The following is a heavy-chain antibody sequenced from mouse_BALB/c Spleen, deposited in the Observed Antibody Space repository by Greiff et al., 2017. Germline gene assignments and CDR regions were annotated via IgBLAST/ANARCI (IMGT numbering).Heavy chain of an antibody. CDR1: GFSLTSYG. CDR3: ARGSYGSSYAMDY. Sequence: QVQLQQSGPGLVQPSQSLSITCTVSGFSLTSYGVNWVRQPPGKGLEWLGMIWGDGSTDYNSALKSRLSISKDNSKSQVFLKMNSLQTDDTARYYCARGSYGSSYAMDYWGQGTSVTVSS. CDR2: IWGDGST. D-gene: IGHD1-1*01. V-gene: IGHV2-6-7*01. J-gene: IGHJ4*01.